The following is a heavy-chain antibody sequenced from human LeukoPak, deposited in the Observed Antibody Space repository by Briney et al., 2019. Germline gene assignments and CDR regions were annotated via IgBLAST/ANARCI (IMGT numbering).Heavy chain of an antibody. CDR3: AREGYSPRDGYNFNFDY. CDR2: ISSSSTYI. CDR1: GLTYSTYS. J-gene: IGHJ4*02. Sequence: GGSLRLSCAASGLTYSTYSMNWVRQAPGKGLEWVSSISSSSTYIYYADSVKGRFTISRDNAKNSLYLQMTGLRAEDTAVYYCAREGYSPRDGYNFNFDYWGQGPLVTVSS. D-gene: IGHD5-24*01. V-gene: IGHV3-21*01.